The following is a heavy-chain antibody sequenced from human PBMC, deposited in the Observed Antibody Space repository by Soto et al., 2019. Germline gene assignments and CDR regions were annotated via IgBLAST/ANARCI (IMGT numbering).Heavy chain of an antibody. V-gene: IGHV3-33*01. J-gene: IGHJ4*02. D-gene: IGHD3-16*02. CDR2: IWYDGSNK. CDR1: GFTFSSYG. CDR3: ARDPLLSYHFDY. Sequence: SLRLSCAASGFTFSSYGMHWVRQAPGKGLEWVAVIWYDGSNKYYADSVKGRFTISRDNSKNTLYLQMNSLRAEDTAVYYCARDPLLSYHFDYWGQGTLVTVSS.